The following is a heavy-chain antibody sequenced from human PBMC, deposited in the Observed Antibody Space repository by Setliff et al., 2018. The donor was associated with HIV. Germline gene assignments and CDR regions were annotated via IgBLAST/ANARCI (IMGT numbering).Heavy chain of an antibody. Sequence: TSETLSLTCAVSGGSISSGGYSWSWIRQSPGKGLEWIGYIYHTGNTYYNPSLKSRVTISLDTSKMQFSLRLTSVTAADTAVYYCATLDPSGGNFLAYWGQGTLVTVSS. CDR3: ATLDPSGGNFLAY. J-gene: IGHJ4*02. CDR1: GGSISSGGYS. D-gene: IGHD2-21*02. V-gene: IGHV4-30-2*06. CDR2: IYHTGNT.